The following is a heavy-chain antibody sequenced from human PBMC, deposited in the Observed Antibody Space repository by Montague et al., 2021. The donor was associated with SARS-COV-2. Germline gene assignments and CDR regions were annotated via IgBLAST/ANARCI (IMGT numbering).Heavy chain of an antibody. CDR2: MYETGNM. J-gene: IGHJ4*02. V-gene: IGHV4-4*09. Sequence: SETLSLTCTVSSGSLSNYYWSWIRQSPDKGLEWIGYMYETGNMIYNPSLRSRVPISADTSKSQFPLRLTSVTAADSARYYCARNMAYWGQGVLVTV. CDR3: ARNMAY. CDR1: SGSLSNYY. D-gene: IGHD2/OR15-2a*01.